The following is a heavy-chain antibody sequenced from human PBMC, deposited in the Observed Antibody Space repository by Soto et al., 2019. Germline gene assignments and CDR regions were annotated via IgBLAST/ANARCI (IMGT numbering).Heavy chain of an antibody. CDR1: GGSISDISYC. CDR2: MCYSGAT. Sequence: QLQLQESGPGLVKPSETLSLTCTVSGGSISDISYCWGWIRQPPGKGLQWIGCMCYSGATYYNPSLKSRVTLSVDTSNNEFSLKLVSVTAPDTAVYYCARHKSGSDWLDPWGQGTLVTVSS. V-gene: IGHV4-39*01. D-gene: IGHD2-15*01. CDR3: ARHKSGSDWLDP. J-gene: IGHJ5*02.